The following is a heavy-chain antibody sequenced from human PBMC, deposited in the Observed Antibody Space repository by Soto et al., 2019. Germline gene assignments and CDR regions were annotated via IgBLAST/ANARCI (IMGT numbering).Heavy chain of an antibody. Sequence: SETLSLTCTVSGGSISSGGYYWSWIRQHPGKGLEWIGYIYYSGSTYYNPSLKSRVTISVDTSKNQFSLKLSSVTAADTAVYYCARAHITIFGVVMAPYYMDVWGKATTVTVSS. CDR2: IYYSGST. D-gene: IGHD3-3*01. CDR3: ARAHITIFGVVMAPYYMDV. V-gene: IGHV4-31*03. CDR1: GGSISSGGYY. J-gene: IGHJ6*03.